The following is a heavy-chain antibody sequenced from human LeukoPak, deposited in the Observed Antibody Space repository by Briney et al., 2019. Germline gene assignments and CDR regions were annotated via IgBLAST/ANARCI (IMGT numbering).Heavy chain of an antibody. V-gene: IGHV3-74*01. CDR1: GFTFSSYW. CDR3: VREYSSSSGRAFDM. J-gene: IGHJ3*02. Sequence: QAGGSLRLSCAASGFTFSSYWMHWVRQAPGKGLVWVSRISTDGSSTNSADSVKGRLTISRDNAKNTLYLQMNSLRAEDTAVHYCVREYSSSSGRAFDMWGQGTMVTVSP. CDR2: ISTDGSST. D-gene: IGHD6-6*01.